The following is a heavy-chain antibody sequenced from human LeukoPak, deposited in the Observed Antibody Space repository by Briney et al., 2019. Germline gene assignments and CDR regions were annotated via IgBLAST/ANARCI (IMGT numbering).Heavy chain of an antibody. CDR3: ALFPSTNHPLDY. CDR2: INPNSGGT. V-gene: IGHV1-2*02. D-gene: IGHD2-2*01. CDR1: GYTFTGYY. J-gene: IGHJ4*02. Sequence: GASVKVSCKASGYTFTGYYMHWVRQVPGQGLEWMGWINPNSGGTNYAQKFQGRVTMTRDTSISTAYMELSRLKSDDTAVYYCALFPSTNHPLDYWGQGTLVTVSS.